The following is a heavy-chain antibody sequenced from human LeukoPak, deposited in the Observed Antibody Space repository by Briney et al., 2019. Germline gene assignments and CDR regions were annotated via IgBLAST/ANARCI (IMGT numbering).Heavy chain of an antibody. Sequence: GGSLRLSCSASGFTVSSNYMSWVRQAPGKGLEWVAVIYSGGSTYYADSVKGRFTISRDNSKNTLYLQMNSLGAEDTAVYYCDRRREGATNWGQGTLVTVSS. J-gene: IGHJ4*02. CDR1: GFTVSSNY. V-gene: IGHV3-66*04. CDR3: DRRREGATN. D-gene: IGHD1-26*01. CDR2: IYSGGST.